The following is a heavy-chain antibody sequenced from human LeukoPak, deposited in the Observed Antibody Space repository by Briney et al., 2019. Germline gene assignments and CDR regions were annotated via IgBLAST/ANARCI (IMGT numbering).Heavy chain of an antibody. CDR3: ARVRLPGGSSWTPGWFDP. CDR1: GGSLSGYY. V-gene: IGHV4-34*01. J-gene: IGHJ5*02. CDR2: INHSGST. Sequence: SETLSLTCAVYGGSLSGYYWSWIRQPPGKGLERIGEINHSGSTNYNPSLKSRVTISVDTSKNQFSLKLSSVTAADTAVYYCARVRLPGGSSWTPGWFDPWGQGTLVTVSS. D-gene: IGHD6-13*01.